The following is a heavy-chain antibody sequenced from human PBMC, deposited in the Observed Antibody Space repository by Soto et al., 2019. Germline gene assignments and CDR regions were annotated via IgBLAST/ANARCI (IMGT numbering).Heavy chain of an antibody. CDR2: IYYSGST. CDR1: GGSISSGDYY. Sequence: PSETLSLTCTVSGGSISSGDYYWSWIRQPPGKGLEWIGYIYYSGSTYYNPSLKSRVTISVDTSKNQFSLKLSSVTAADTAVYYCASGREDYYDNRHYGMDVWGQGTTVTVSS. CDR3: ASGREDYYDNRHYGMDV. J-gene: IGHJ6*02. V-gene: IGHV4-30-4*01. D-gene: IGHD3-22*01.